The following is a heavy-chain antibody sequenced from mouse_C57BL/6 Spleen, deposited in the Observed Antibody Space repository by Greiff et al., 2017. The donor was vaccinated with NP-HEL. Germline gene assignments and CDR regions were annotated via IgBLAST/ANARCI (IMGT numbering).Heavy chain of an antibody. CDR1: GFNIKDDY. CDR3: TTERFWYFDG. CDR2: IDPENGDT. Sequence: EVQLQQSGAELVRPGASVKLSCTASGFNIKDDYMHWVKQRPEQGLEWIGWIDPENGDTDYASKFQGKATIKADTASNTAYLQLSSLTSEDAAVDYCTTERFWYFDGWGTGTTVTVSS. J-gene: IGHJ1*03. V-gene: IGHV14-4*01.